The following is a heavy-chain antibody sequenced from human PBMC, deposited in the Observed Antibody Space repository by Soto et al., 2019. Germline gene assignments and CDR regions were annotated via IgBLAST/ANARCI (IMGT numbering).Heavy chain of an antibody. D-gene: IGHD2-2*01. CDR3: AKDGGGYCSSTSCYGGAEYFQH. CDR1: GFTFSSYG. J-gene: IGHJ1*01. Sequence: QVQLVESGGGVVQPGRSLRLSCAASGFTFSSYGMHWVRQAPGKGLEWVAVISYDGSNKYYADSVKGRFTIYRDNSKNTLYLQMNSLRAEDTAVYYCAKDGGGYCSSTSCYGGAEYFQHWGQGTLVTVSS. CDR2: ISYDGSNK. V-gene: IGHV3-30*18.